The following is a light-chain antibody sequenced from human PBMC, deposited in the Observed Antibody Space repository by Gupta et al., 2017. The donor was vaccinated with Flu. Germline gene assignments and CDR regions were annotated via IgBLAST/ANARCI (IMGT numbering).Light chain of an antibody. Sequence: TLAWYQQKPAQAPSLLIYDASTRASGIPGRFSGSGSGTEFTLTISSLQSEDFAVYYCQQYNKWPHTFGQGTKLEI. CDR2: DAS. J-gene: IGKJ2*01. CDR1: T. CDR3: QQYNKWPHT. V-gene: IGKV3-15*01.